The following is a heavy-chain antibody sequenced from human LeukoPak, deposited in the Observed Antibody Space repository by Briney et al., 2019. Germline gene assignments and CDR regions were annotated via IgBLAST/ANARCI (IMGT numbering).Heavy chain of an antibody. Sequence: SQTLSLTCAISGDSVSSISSTWNWIRQSPARGLEWLGRTYYRSKWFNDYAVSVKSRMTINPDTSKNQFSLQLNSVTPEDTAVYYCARDTVAGNYLDHWGQGTLVTVSS. J-gene: IGHJ4*02. CDR3: ARDTVAGNYLDH. CDR1: GDSVSSISST. CDR2: TYYRSKWFN. D-gene: IGHD6-19*01. V-gene: IGHV6-1*01.